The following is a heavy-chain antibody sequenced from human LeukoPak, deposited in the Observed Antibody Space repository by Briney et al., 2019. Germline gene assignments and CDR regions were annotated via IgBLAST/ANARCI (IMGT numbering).Heavy chain of an antibody. V-gene: IGHV3-23*01. CDR3: AKAPSGSPTRTYFDF. Sequence: SAGSLRLSCEASGFIFSSYAMSWVRQAPGKGLEWVSSISAGGASPYYADSVKGRFTISRDNSKNTLYLQMNSLRAEDTAVFYCAKAPSGSPTRTYFDFWGREPWSPSPQ. D-gene: IGHD1-26*01. CDR1: GFIFSSYA. CDR2: ISAGGASP. J-gene: IGHJ4*02.